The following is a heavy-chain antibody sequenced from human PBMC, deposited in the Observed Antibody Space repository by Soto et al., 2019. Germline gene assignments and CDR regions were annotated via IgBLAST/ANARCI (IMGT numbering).Heavy chain of an antibody. CDR3: AKCRSSGVEPGMAV. J-gene: IGHJ6*02. CDR1: GFSFDDYA. CDR2: IGWDGDST. V-gene: IGHV3-9*01. Sequence: EVQLVESGGGLVQPGRSLRLSCAGSGFSFDDYAMHWVRQAPGKGLEWVSGIGWDGDSTGYADSVKGRFKISRDNAKKSLYLQMNSLRAEDTALYYCAKCRSSGVEPGMAVWGQGTTVTVSS.